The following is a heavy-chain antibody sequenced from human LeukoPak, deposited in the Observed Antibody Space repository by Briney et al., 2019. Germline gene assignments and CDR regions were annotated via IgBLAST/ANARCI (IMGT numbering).Heavy chain of an antibody. J-gene: IGHJ4*02. CDR1: GLSVSSNF. CDR3: ATTVVVTAIKGPDY. CDR2: ISGSGGST. D-gene: IGHD2-21*02. Sequence: GGSLRLSCAATGLSVSSNFMSWVRQAPGKGLEWVSVISGSGGSTYYADSVKGRFTISRDNSKNTLYLQMNSLRAEDTAVYYCATTVVVTAIKGPDYWGQGTLVTVSS. V-gene: IGHV3-23*01.